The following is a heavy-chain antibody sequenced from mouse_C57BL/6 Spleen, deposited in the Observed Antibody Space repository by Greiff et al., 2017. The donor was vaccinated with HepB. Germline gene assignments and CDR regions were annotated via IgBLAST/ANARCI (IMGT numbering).Heavy chain of an antibody. Sequence: QVQLKQSGAELARPGASVKPSCKASGYTFTSYGISWVKQRTGQGLEWIGEIYPRSGNTYYNEKFKGKATLTADKSSSTAYMELRSLTSEDSAVYFCASGATEHGSSPYYAMDYWGQGTSVTVSS. D-gene: IGHD1-1*01. CDR1: GYTFTSYG. CDR3: ASGATEHGSSPYYAMDY. J-gene: IGHJ4*01. CDR2: IYPRSGNT. V-gene: IGHV1-81*01.